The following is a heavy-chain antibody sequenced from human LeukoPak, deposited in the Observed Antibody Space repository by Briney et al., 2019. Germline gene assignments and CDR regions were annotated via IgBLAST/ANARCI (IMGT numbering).Heavy chain of an antibody. CDR3: ARWEFDWQNHPIDY. Sequence: PGGSLRLSCAASGFTFSSYSMNWVRQAPGKGLEWVSSISSSSSYIYYADSVKGRFTISRDNAKNSLYLQMNSLRAEDTALYYCARWEFDWQNHPIDYWGQGTLVTVSS. V-gene: IGHV3-21*04. CDR1: GFTFSSYS. J-gene: IGHJ4*02. D-gene: IGHD3-9*01. CDR2: ISSSSSYI.